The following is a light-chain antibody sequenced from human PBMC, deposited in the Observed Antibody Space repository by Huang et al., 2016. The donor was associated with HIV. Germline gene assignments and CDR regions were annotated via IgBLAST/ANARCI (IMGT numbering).Light chain of an antibody. V-gene: IGKV3-15*01. CDR1: QSVGSN. J-gene: IGKJ1*01. CDR3: QQYNKWPLWT. CDR2: GAS. Sequence: EIVMTQSPATLSVSPGERTTLSCRASQSVGSNLAWYRQKHGQAPRLLVYGASTRATGVPVRFSGSGSGTEFTLTISSLQSEDFAVYYCQQYNKWPLWTFGQGTKVEVK.